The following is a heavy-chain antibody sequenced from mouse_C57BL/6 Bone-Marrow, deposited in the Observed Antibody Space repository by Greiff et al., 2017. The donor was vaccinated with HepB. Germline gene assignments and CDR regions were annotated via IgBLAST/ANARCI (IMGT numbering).Heavy chain of an antibody. CDR3: ARDYGRDY. V-gene: IGHV1-59*01. Sequence: VQLQQPGAELVRPGTSVKLSCKASGYTFTSYWMHWVKQRPGQGLEWIGVIDPSDSYTNYNQKFKGKATLTVDTSSSTAYMQLSSLTSEDSAVYYCARDYGRDYWGQGTLVTVSA. CDR2: IDPSDSYT. CDR1: GYTFTSYW. J-gene: IGHJ3*01. D-gene: IGHD1-1*01.